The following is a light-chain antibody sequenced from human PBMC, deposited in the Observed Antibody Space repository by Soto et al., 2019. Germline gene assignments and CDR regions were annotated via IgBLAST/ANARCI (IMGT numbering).Light chain of an antibody. CDR3: QQRSIWPLT. J-gene: IGKJ4*01. V-gene: IGKV3-11*01. CDR2: DAF. CDR1: QSVGSY. Sequence: EIVLTQYPATLSLSPGERATLSCRASQSVGSYFAWYQQQPGQPPRLLIYDAFSRATGIPARFSGSGSGTDFTRTISSLEPEDFAVYFCQQRSIWPLTFGGGTMVAIK.